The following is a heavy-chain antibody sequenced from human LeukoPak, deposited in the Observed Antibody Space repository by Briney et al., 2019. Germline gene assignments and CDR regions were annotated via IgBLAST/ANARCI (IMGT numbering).Heavy chain of an antibody. CDR1: GGSISSGNYY. CDR3: ARHYSRSWYQDYFDY. D-gene: IGHD6-13*01. V-gene: IGHV4-61*02. Sequence: SETLSLTCTVSGGSISSGNYYWSWIRQPAGKGLEWIGRIYTSGSTNYNPSLKSRVSISVDTSKNQFSLKLSSVAAADTAVYYCARHYSRSWYQDYFDYWGQGTLVTVSS. J-gene: IGHJ4*02. CDR2: IYTSGST.